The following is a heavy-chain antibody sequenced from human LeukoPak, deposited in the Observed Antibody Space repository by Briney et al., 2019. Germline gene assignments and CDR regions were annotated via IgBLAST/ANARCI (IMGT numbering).Heavy chain of an antibody. CDR1: GFTFSSYS. V-gene: IGHV3-21*01. D-gene: IGHD2-8*01. Sequence: PGGSLRLSCAASGFTFSSYSMNWVRQAPGKGLEWVSFISSSSSNIYYADSLKGRFTISRDNAKSSLYLQMNSLRPEDTAIYYCARTEAGVSGYWGQGTLVTVSS. CDR3: ARTEAGVSGY. CDR2: ISSSSSNI. J-gene: IGHJ4*02.